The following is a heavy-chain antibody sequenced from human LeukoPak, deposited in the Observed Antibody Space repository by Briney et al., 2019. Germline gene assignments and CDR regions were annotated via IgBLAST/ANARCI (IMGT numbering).Heavy chain of an antibody. CDR2: IYYSGST. Sequence: PSETLSLTCSVSGGSISRSSYYGGWIRQPPGKGLEWLGSIYYSGSTCYNSSFKSRVTISVDTSKIHISMQLSSVTAANTAVYYCASLRERSYYARGFDYWGQGTLVTVSS. D-gene: IGHD3-3*01. V-gene: IGHV4-39*02. CDR1: GGSISRSSYY. J-gene: IGHJ4*02. CDR3: ASLRERSYYARGFDY.